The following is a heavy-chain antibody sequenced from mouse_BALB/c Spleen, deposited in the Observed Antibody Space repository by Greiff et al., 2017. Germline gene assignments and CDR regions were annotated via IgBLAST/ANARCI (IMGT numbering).Heavy chain of an antibody. CDR3: RRRGLRGYFDY. Sequence: VQLQQPGAELVKPGASVKLSCKASGYTFTSYYMYWVKQRPGQGLEWIGGIDPSNGGTNFNEKFKSKATLTVDKSSSTAYMQLSSLTSEDSAVYYCRRRGLRGYFDYWGQGTTLTVSS. J-gene: IGHJ2*01. CDR1: GYTFTSYY. D-gene: IGHD3-1*01. V-gene: IGHV1S81*02. CDR2: IDPSNGGT.